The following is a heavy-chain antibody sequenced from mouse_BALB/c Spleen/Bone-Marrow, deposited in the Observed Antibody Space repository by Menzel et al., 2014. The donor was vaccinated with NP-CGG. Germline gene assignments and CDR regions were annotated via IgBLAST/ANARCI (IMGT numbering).Heavy chain of an antibody. J-gene: IGHJ3*01. CDR2: INTNGGEI. V-gene: IGHV5-6-3*01. CDR3: ARGDDYVSWFAY. CDR1: GFTFSNYG. Sequence: EVMLVESGGGLVQPGGSLKLSCAASGFTFSNYGMSWVRRTPDKRLEFVATINTNGGEIYYPDSVKGRFTISRDNARNTLYLQMRSLKSEDTAMYYCARGDDYVSWFAYWGQGTLVTVSA. D-gene: IGHD2-4*01.